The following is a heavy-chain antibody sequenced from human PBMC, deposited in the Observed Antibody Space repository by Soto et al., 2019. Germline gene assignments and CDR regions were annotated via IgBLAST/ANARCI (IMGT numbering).Heavy chain of an antibody. J-gene: IGHJ4*02. CDR1: GDSVSSNSAA. CDR2: TYYGSKWYN. D-gene: IGHD3-22*01. Sequence: SQTLSLTCAISGDSVSSNSAAWNWIRQSPSRGLEWLGRTYYGSKWYNDYAVSVKSRITINPDTSKNQFSLQLNSVTPEDTAVYYCARDPTPSPYDSSGYYPDYWGQGTLVTVSS. V-gene: IGHV6-1*01. CDR3: ARDPTPSPYDSSGYYPDY.